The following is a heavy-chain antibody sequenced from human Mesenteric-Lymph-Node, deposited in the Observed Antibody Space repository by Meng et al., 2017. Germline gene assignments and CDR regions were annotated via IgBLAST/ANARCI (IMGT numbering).Heavy chain of an antibody. V-gene: IGHV3-23*01. J-gene: IGHJ5*02. CDR1: GFIFSDYA. CDR2: ISGTGGNT. D-gene: IGHD6-19*01. CDR3: AKMEPGWYVKT. Sequence: EVRLLESGGGLVQPGGSLRLSCAVSGFIFSDYAMSWARQAPGKGLEWVAPISGTGGNTYYADSVKGRFTVSRDNPKNTLYLQMNSLRVDDTAVYYCAKMEPGWYVKTWGQGTLVTVSS.